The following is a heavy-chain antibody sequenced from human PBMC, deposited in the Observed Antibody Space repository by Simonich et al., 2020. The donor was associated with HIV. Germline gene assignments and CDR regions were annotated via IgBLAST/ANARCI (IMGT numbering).Heavy chain of an antibody. J-gene: IGHJ4*02. CDR3: ARNGIAARPDTSEVDY. D-gene: IGHD6-6*01. CDR2: IKHSGST. V-gene: IGHV4-34*01. CDR1: GGSFSGYY. Sequence: QVQLQQWGAGLLKPSETLSLTCAVYGGSFSGYYWSCIRQPPGKGLGWIGEIKHSGSTNYNPSLRSRGTISVDTSKSQFSLKVSSVTAADTAVYYCARNGIAARPDTSEVDYWGQGTLVTVSS.